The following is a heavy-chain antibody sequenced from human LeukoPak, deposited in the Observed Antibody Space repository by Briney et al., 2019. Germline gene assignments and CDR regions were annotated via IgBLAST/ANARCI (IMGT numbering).Heavy chain of an antibody. D-gene: IGHD6-19*01. J-gene: IGHJ1*01. CDR2: ISYDGSNK. V-gene: IGHV3-30*18. CDR3: AKDRSSGWPEYFQH. Sequence: GRSLRLSCAASGFTFSSYGMHWVRQAPGKGLEWVAVISYDGSNKYYADFVKGRFTISRDNSKNTLYLQMNSLRAEDTAVYYCAKDRSSGWPEYFQHWGQGTLVTVSS. CDR1: GFTFSSYG.